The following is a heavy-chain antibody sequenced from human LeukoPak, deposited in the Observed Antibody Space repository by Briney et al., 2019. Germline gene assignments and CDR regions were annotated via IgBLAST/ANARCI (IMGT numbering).Heavy chain of an antibody. D-gene: IGHD6-19*01. Sequence: SETLSLTCSVSGGSISNSRYYWGWLRPPPGKGLEWIGSIYYSGATNSNPSLRSRLTISVDTSKNQFSLKLGSVTAADAAVYYCATLNTDGWCFDNWGQGTLVTVSS. CDR3: ATLNTDGWCFDN. V-gene: IGHV4-39*01. CDR1: GGSISNSRYY. CDR2: IYYSGAT. J-gene: IGHJ4*02.